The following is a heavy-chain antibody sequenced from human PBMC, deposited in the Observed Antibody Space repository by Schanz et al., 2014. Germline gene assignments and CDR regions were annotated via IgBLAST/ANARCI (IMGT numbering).Heavy chain of an antibody. CDR3: ARGPSQGYSYGHNIGAYYYGMDV. CDR2: IIPSLGLA. CDR1: GGTFSSFG. J-gene: IGHJ6*02. Sequence: QVQLVQSGAEVKKPGSSVKVSCKASGGTFSSFGINWVRQAPGQGLEWMGRIIPSLGLAKYEQKFQGRVTITADKSTSTASMELSSLRSEDTAVYYCARGPSQGYSYGHNIGAYYYGMDVWGQGTTVTVS. V-gene: IGHV1-69*04. D-gene: IGHD5-18*01.